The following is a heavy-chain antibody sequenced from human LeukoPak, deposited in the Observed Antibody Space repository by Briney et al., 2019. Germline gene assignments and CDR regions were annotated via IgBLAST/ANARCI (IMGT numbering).Heavy chain of an antibody. CDR3: ARVLRYCSGGNCYSGGLGYMDV. J-gene: IGHJ6*03. CDR2: ISYDGSNK. V-gene: IGHV3-30*03. D-gene: IGHD2-15*01. Sequence: GSLRLSCAASGFTFSSYGMHWVRQAPGKGLEWVAVISYDGSNKYYADSVKGRFTISRDNSKNTLYLQMNSLRAEDTAVYYCARVLRYCSGGNCYSGGLGYMDVWGKGTTVTISS. CDR1: GFTFSSYG.